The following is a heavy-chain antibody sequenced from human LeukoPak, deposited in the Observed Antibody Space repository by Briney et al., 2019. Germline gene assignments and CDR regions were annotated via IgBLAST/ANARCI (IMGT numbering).Heavy chain of an antibody. CDR2: IYYSGST. J-gene: IGHJ6*02. Sequence: SETLSLTCAVYGGSFSGYYWSWIRQPPGKGLEWIGSIYYSGSTYYNPSLKSRVTISIDTSKNQFSLKVSSVTAADTAVYYCARPDYRAYYYSMDVWGQGTTVTVSS. CDR3: ARPDYRAYYYSMDV. CDR1: GGSFSGYY. V-gene: IGHV4-34*01. D-gene: IGHD4-11*01.